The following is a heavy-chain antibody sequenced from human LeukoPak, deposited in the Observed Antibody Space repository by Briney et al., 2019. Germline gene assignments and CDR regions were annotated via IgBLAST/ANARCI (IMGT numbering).Heavy chain of an antibody. CDR3: ARHNLPPTNVLLWFGDRCYYYGMDV. V-gene: IGHV4-59*08. CDR2: IYYSGST. Sequence: KPSETLSLTCTVSGGSISSYYWSWIRQPPGKGLEWIGYIYYSGSTNYNPSLKSRVTISVDTSKNQFSLKLSSVTAADTAVYYCARHNLPPTNVLLWFGDRCYYYGMDVWGQGTTVAVSS. CDR1: GGSISSYY. J-gene: IGHJ6*02. D-gene: IGHD3-10*01.